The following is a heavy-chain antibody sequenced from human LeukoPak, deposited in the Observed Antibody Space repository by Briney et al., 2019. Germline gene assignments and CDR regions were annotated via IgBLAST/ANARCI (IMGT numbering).Heavy chain of an antibody. CDR2: IIGSGGGT. V-gene: IGHV3-23*01. CDR3: AKGYSSGWPYYFDS. D-gene: IGHD6-19*01. CDR1: GFTFDDYA. Sequence: PGGSLRLSCAASGFTFDDYAMHWVRQAPGKGLEWVSAIIGSGGGTYYADSVKGRFTISRDNSKNTLYLQMNSLRGEDMAVYYCAKGYSSGWPYYFDSWGQGTLVTVSS. J-gene: IGHJ4*02.